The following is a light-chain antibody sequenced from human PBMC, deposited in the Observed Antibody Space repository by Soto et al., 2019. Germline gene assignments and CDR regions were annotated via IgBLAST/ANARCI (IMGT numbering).Light chain of an antibody. Sequence: ETLLTLSPCSLCLFQGHSPSLSCRDGQNIDTKNLAWYQQKPGQAPRLIIFGASGRATGIPDRFSGSGSGTDFTLTISSLEPEDFAVYYCQQYDNLPWTFGQGTKVDIK. CDR1: QNIDTKN. V-gene: IGKV3-20*01. CDR3: QQYDNLPWT. J-gene: IGKJ1*01. CDR2: GAS.